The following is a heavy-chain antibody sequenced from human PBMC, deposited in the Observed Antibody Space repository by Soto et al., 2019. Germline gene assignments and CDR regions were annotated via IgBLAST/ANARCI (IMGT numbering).Heavy chain of an antibody. Sequence: EVQLVESGGGLVQAGESLRLSCEASGFTFSNYWMHWVRQVPGKGLVWVSRIKGDVSSMNYADSVKGRFTISRDNAKNKVFLQMDSLGGEDPAVYYCERGIPGHYGFDVWGQGTMVTVSS. CDR2: IKGDVSSM. CDR3: ERGIPGHYGFDV. D-gene: IGHD3-10*01. CDR1: GFTFSNYW. V-gene: IGHV3-74*01. J-gene: IGHJ3*01.